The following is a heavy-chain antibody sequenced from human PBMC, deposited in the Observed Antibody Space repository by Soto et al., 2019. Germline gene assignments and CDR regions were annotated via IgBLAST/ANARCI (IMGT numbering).Heavy chain of an antibody. CDR3: ARCREYGDYYFYY. J-gene: IGHJ4*02. CDR2: IIPIFGTA. D-gene: IGHD4-17*01. CDR1: GGTFRNYA. V-gene: IGHV1-69*01. Sequence: QLHLVQSGAEVKKPGSSVKVSCKASGGTFRNYAVNWARQAPGQGLEWMGGIIPIFGTANYAQKFQCRVAITADESTSTAYMELSSLISDDTAVYYWARCREYGDYYFYYWCQGTLGTVSS.